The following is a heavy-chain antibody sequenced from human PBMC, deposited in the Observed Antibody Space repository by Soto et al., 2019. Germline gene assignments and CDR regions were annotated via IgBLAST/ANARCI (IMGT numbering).Heavy chain of an antibody. CDR3: ARAKGYSYGISLAQYYYYYYMDV. J-gene: IGHJ6*03. V-gene: IGHV3-21*01. CDR1: GFTFSSYS. Sequence: PGGSLRLSCAASGFTFSSYSMNWVRQAPGKGLEWVSSISSSSSYIYYADSVKGRFTISRDNAKNSLYLQMNSLRAEDTAVYYCARAKGYSYGISLAQYYYYYYMDVWGKGTTVTVSS. D-gene: IGHD5-18*01. CDR2: ISSSSSYI.